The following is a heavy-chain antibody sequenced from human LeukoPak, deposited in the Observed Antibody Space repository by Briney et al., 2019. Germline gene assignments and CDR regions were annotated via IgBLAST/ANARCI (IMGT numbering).Heavy chain of an antibody. CDR1: GYSFTSYW. D-gene: IGHD5-18*01. CDR3: ARHGSGDTATDAFDI. CDR2: IYPGDSDT. V-gene: IGHV5-51*01. J-gene: IGHJ3*02. Sequence: GESLKISCKGSGYSFTSYWIGWVRQMPGKGLEWMGIIYPGDSDTRYSPSFQGQVTISADKSISTAYLQWSSLKASDTAMYYCARHGSGDTATDAFDIWGQGTMVTVSS.